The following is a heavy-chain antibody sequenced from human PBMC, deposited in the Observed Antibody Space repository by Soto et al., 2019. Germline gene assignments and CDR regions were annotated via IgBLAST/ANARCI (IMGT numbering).Heavy chain of an antibody. CDR3: AREPKESFYFDY. Sequence: SVKVSCKASGYTFTNYNIHWLVRSRGQGLEWLGIIRPSGINTAYAQRFQGRVTMTRDTSTSTANMELASLTSEDTAVYYCAREPKESFYFDYWGQGTLVTVSS. J-gene: IGHJ4*02. CDR1: GYTFTNYN. D-gene: IGHD3-10*01. CDR2: IRPSGINT. V-gene: IGHV1-46*01.